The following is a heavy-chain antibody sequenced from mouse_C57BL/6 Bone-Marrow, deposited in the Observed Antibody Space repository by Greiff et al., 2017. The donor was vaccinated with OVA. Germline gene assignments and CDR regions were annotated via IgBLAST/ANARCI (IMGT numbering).Heavy chain of an antibody. CDR1: GYTFTDYE. CDR3: TRGGGYYDYDGFAY. V-gene: IGHV1-15*01. Sequence: VHLVESGAELVRPGASVTLSCKASGYTFTDYEMHWVKQTPVHGLEWIGAIDPETGGTAYNQKFKGKAILTADKSSSTAYMELRSLTSEDSAVYYCTRGGGYYDYDGFAYWGQGTLVTVSA. J-gene: IGHJ3*01. D-gene: IGHD2-4*01. CDR2: IDPETGGT.